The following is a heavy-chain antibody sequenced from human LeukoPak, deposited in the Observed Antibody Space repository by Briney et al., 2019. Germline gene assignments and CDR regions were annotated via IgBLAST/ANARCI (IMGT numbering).Heavy chain of an antibody. J-gene: IGHJ5*02. CDR3: ARDLTTSRTTGTRT. D-gene: IGHD1-1*01. V-gene: IGHV4-61*02. Sequence: SQTLSLTCTVSGGSISSGSYYWSWIRQPAGKGLEWIGRIYTSGSTNYNPSLKSRVTISVDTSKNQFSLKLSSVTAADTAVYYCARDLTTSRTTGTRTWGQGTLVTVSS. CDR2: IYTSGST. CDR1: GGSISSGSYY.